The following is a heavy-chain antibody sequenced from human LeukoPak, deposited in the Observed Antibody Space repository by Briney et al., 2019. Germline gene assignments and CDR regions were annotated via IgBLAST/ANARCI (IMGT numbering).Heavy chain of an antibody. CDR3: AGRKRIMYSSLPHY. D-gene: IGHD6-6*01. Sequence: PGGSLRLSCAASGFTFSDYYTSWIRQAPGKGLEWVSYISSSVSTIYYADCVKGRFTISKDNAKNSLYLQMNSRRGEDTAVYYCAGRKRIMYSSLPHYWGQGTLVTVSS. CDR1: GFTFSDYY. CDR2: ISSSVSTI. V-gene: IGHV3-11*01. J-gene: IGHJ4*02.